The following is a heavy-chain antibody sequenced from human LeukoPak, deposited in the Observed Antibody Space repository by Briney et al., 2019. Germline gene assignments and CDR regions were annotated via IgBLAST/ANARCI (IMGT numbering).Heavy chain of an antibody. J-gene: IGHJ4*02. D-gene: IGHD2-15*01. CDR2: IYTGEYT. CDR1: GGSISTYY. V-gene: IGHV4-4*07. CDR3: ATDCSGSSCYPAGFDY. Sequence: PSETLSLTCTVSGGSISTYYWNWIRQPAGKGLEWIGRIYTGEYTNYNPSVKSRVTMSVDTSKNQFSLKLSSVTAADTAVYYCATDCSGSSCYPAGFDYWGQGILITVSS.